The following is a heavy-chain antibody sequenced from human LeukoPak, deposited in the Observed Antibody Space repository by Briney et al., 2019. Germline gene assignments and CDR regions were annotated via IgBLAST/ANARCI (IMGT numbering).Heavy chain of an antibody. J-gene: IGHJ4*02. CDR3: ARDPQYCSGGSCYSFDY. Sequence: GGSLRLSCAASGFTFSTYSMNWVRQAPGKGLEWVSSIISSSSSYIYYADSVKGRFTISRDNAKNSLYLQMNSLRAEDTAVYYCARDPQYCSGGSCYSFDYWGQGTLVTVSS. V-gene: IGHV3-21*01. CDR2: IISSSSSYI. CDR1: GFTFSTYS. D-gene: IGHD2-15*01.